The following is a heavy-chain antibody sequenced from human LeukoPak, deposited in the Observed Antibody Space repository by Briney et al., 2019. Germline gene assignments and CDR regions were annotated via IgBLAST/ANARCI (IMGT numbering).Heavy chain of an antibody. Sequence: SETLSLTCTVSGGSISSYYWSWIRQPPGKGLEWIGYIYYSGSTNYNPSLKSRVTISVDTSKNQFSLKLSSVTAAGTAVYYCARGSWYTRRWFDPWGQGTLVTVSS. D-gene: IGHD2-2*02. CDR2: IYYSGST. CDR3: ARGSWYTRRWFDP. V-gene: IGHV4-59*01. J-gene: IGHJ5*02. CDR1: GGSISSYY.